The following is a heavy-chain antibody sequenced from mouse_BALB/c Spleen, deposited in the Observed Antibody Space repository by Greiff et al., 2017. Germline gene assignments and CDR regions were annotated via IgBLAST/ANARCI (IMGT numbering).Heavy chain of an antibody. Sequence: EVKLVESGPGLVKPSQSLSLTCTVTGYSITSDYAWNWIRQFPGNKLEWMGYISYSGSTSYNPSLKSRISITRDTSKNQFFLQLNSVTTEDTATYYCARSFHAMDYWGQGTSVTVSS. CDR1: GYSITSDYA. V-gene: IGHV3-2*02. CDR3: ARSFHAMDY. J-gene: IGHJ4*01. CDR2: ISYSGST.